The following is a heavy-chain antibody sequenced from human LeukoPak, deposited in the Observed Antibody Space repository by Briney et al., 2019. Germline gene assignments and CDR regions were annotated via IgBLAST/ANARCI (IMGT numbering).Heavy chain of an antibody. V-gene: IGHV4-39*07. D-gene: IGHD4/OR15-4a*01. CDR3: ARLVYGGFSYYYYYYMDV. Sequence: PSETLSLTCTVSGGSISSSSYYWGWIRQPPGKGLEWIGSIYYSGSTYYNPSLKSRVTISVDTSKNQFSPKLSSVTAADTAVYYCARLVYGGFSYYYYYYMDVWGKGTTVTISS. CDR2: IYYSGST. CDR1: GGSISSSSYY. J-gene: IGHJ6*03.